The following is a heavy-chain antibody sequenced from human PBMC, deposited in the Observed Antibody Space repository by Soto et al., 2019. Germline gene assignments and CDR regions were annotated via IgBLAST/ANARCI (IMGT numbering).Heavy chain of an antibody. Sequence: ASVKVSCKASTDTFTSHHMHWVRQAPGQGLEWMGIINPSGGSTSYAQRFQGRVTMTSDTSTSTVYMELSSLRSDDTAVYYCARAALSSAATIVVLYFYAMDVWGQGTTVTVSS. V-gene: IGHV1-46*01. J-gene: IGHJ6*02. CDR1: TDTFTSHH. CDR2: INPSGGST. CDR3: ARAALSSAATIVVLYFYAMDV. D-gene: IGHD2-21*01.